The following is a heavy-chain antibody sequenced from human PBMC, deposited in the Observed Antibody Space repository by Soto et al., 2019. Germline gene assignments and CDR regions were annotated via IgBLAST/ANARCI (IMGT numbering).Heavy chain of an antibody. Sequence: GGSLRLSCAASGFTFSNYTMHWVRQAPGKGLEWVALISYDEIDKYFADAVKGRFAISRDNSKNTLYLQMDSLRAEDTAVYYCAGRSGSSDYWGRGTLVTVSS. CDR3: AGRSGSSDY. CDR2: ISYDEIDK. J-gene: IGHJ4*02. D-gene: IGHD3-10*01. V-gene: IGHV3-30*09. CDR1: GFTFSNYT.